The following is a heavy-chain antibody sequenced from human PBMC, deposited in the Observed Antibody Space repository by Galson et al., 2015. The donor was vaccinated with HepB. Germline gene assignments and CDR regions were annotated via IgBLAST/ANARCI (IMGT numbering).Heavy chain of an antibody. CDR3: ATFLYYDSSGYYPYYYYYGMDV. CDR2: ISGSGGST. Sequence: SLRLSCAASGFTFSSYAMSWVRQAPGKGLEWVSAISGSGGSTYYADSVKGRFTISRDNSKNTLHLQMNSLRAEDTAVYYCATFLYYDSSGYYPYYYYYGMDVWGQGTTVTVSS. V-gene: IGHV3-23*01. CDR1: GFTFSSYA. D-gene: IGHD3-22*01. J-gene: IGHJ6*02.